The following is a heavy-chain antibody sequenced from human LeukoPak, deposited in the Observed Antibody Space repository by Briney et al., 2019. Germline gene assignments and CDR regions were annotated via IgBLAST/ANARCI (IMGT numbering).Heavy chain of an antibody. CDR2: INHSGST. Sequence: SETLSLTCAVYGGSFSGYYWSWIRQPPGKGLEWIGEINHSGSTNYNPSLKSRVTISVDTSKNQFSLKLSSVTAADTAVYYCARETTAFDYWGQGTLVTVSS. D-gene: IGHD4-17*01. V-gene: IGHV4-34*01. CDR3: ARETTAFDY. CDR1: GGSFSGYY. J-gene: IGHJ4*02.